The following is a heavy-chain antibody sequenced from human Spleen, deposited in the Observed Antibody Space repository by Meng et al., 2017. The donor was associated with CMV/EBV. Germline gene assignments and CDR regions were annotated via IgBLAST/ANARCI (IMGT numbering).Heavy chain of an antibody. CDR2: MYSGGST. V-gene: IGHV3-53*05. Sequence: GGSLRLSCAASGFTVSSNYMNWVRQAPGKGLEWVSVMYSGGSTYYADSVKGRFTISRDNSKNTLYLQMNSLRAEDTAVYYCAKDQRITGTPHYFDYWGQGTLVTVSS. CDR1: GFTVSSNY. CDR3: AKDQRITGTPHYFDY. J-gene: IGHJ4*02. D-gene: IGHD1-20*01.